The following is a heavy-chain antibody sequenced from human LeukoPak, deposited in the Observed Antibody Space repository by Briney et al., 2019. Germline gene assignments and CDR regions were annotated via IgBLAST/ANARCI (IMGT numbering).Heavy chain of an antibody. CDR1: GFTFDDYA. J-gene: IGHJ4*02. Sequence: PGGSLRLSCAASGFTFDDYAMHWVRQAPGKGLEWVSGISWNSGSIGYADSVKGRFTISRDNAKNSLYLQMNSLRAEDTAFYYCAKGTRQFRSSGWYAEFEYWGQGTLVTVSS. V-gene: IGHV3-9*01. D-gene: IGHD6-19*01. CDR3: AKGTRQFRSSGWYAEFEY. CDR2: ISWNSGSI.